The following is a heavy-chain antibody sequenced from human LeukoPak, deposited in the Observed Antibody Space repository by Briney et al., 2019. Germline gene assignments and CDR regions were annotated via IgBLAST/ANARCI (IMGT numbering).Heavy chain of an antibody. CDR2: IWYDGSNK. V-gene: IGHV3-33*01. J-gene: IGHJ5*02. CDR1: GFTFSSYG. Sequence: PGGSLRLSCAASGFTFSSYGMHWVRQAPGKGLEWVAVIWYDGSNKYYAGSVKGRFTISRDNSKNTLYLQMNSLRAEDTAVYYCARDKVVVVVAAKYNWFDPWGQGTLVTVSS. D-gene: IGHD2-15*01. CDR3: ARDKVVVVVAAKYNWFDP.